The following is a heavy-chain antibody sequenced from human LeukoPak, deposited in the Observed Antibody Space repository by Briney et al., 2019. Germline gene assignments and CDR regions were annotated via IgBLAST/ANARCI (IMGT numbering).Heavy chain of an antibody. CDR1: GGSISNYY. Sequence: KASETLSLTCTVSGGSISNYYWSWIRQPPGKGLEWIGYIYYSGSTNYNPSLKSRVTISVDTSKNQFSLKLSPVTAADTAVYYCAKVVKAEFDYWGQGTLVTVSS. D-gene: IGHD2-21*01. V-gene: IGHV4-59*01. CDR2: IYYSGST. CDR3: AKVVKAEFDY. J-gene: IGHJ4*02.